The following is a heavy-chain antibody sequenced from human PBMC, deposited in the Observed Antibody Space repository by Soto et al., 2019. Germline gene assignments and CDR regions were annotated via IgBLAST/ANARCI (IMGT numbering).Heavy chain of an antibody. J-gene: IGHJ5*02. CDR3: ARDVYYYDSSGYLGNWFDP. Sequence: GGSLRLSCAASGFTFSSYGMHWVRQAPGKGLEWVAVIWYDGSNKYYADSVKGRFTISRDNSKNTLYLQMNSLRAEDTAVYYCARDVYYYDSSGYLGNWFDPWGQGTLVTVSS. CDR2: IWYDGSNK. D-gene: IGHD3-22*01. CDR1: GFTFSSYG. V-gene: IGHV3-33*01.